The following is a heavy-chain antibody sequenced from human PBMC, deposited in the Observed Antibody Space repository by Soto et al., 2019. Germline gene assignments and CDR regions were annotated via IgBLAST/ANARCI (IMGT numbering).Heavy chain of an antibody. V-gene: IGHV3-15*01. CDR3: TTAASIAARPARGYGMDV. J-gene: IGHJ6*02. D-gene: IGHD6-6*01. CDR1: GFAFSNAW. CDR2: IKSKTDGGTT. Sequence: GGSLRLSCAASGFAFSNAWMSWVRQAPGKGLEWVGRIKSKTDGGTTDYAAPVKGRFTISRDDSKNTLYLQMNSLKTEDTAVYYCTTAASIAARPARGYGMDVWGQGTTVTVSS.